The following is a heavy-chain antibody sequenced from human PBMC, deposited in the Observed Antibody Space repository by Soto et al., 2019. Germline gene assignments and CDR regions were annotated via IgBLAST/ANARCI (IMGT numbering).Heavy chain of an antibody. J-gene: IGHJ6*02. CDR3: APPHVLNYYYYGRDA. CDR2: ISGSGGST. CDR1: GFTFSSYA. D-gene: IGHD2-8*02. V-gene: IGHV3-23*01. Sequence: GESLKLSCAASGFTFSSYAMSWVRQAPGKGLEWVSTISGSGGSTYYADSVKGRFTISRDNSKNTLYLQMNSLRAEDTAVYYCAPPHVLNYYYYGRDAWGQGTTVT.